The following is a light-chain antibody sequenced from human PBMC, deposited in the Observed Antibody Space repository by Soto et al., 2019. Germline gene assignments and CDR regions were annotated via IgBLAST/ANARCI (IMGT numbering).Light chain of an antibody. V-gene: IGKV3-20*01. CDR1: QSVSSSY. Sequence: EIVLTQSPGTLSLSPGERATLSCRASQSVSSSYLAWYQQKPGQAPRLLIYGASSRATGIPDRFRGSGSGTDFTLPISRLEPEDFSVYYCQQYGSSPLYTFGQGTKLEIK. J-gene: IGKJ2*01. CDR2: GAS. CDR3: QQYGSSPLYT.